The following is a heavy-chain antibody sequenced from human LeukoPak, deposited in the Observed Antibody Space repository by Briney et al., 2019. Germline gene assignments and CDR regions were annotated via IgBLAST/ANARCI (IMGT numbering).Heavy chain of an antibody. Sequence: TSQTLSLTCAISGDSVSSNDAAWNWIRQSPSRGLEWLGRTFYRSKWYYVSAVSVKSRITINPDTSKNQFSLQLNSVTPEDTAVYYCARENTLVRGTRNPFDYWGRGTLVTVSS. CDR2: TFYRSKWYY. CDR3: ARENTLVRGTRNPFDY. J-gene: IGHJ4*02. V-gene: IGHV6-1*01. CDR1: GDSVSSNDAA. D-gene: IGHD3-10*01.